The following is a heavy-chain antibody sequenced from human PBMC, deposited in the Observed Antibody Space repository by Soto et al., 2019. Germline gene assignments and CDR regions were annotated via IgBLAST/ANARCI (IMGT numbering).Heavy chain of an antibody. CDR3: ALLARSIAARRSYFDY. J-gene: IGHJ4*02. D-gene: IGHD6-6*01. CDR2: INHSGST. CDR1: GGSFSGYY. Sequence: PSETLSLTCAVYGGSFSGYYWSWIRQPPGKGLEWIGEINHSGSTNYNPSLKSRLTITKDTSNNQVVLTMTNMDPVDTATYYCALLARSIAARRSYFDYWGQGTPVTVSS. V-gene: IGHV4-34*01.